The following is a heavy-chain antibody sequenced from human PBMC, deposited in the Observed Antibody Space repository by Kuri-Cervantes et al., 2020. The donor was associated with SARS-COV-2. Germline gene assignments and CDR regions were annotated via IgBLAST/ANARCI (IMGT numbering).Heavy chain of an antibody. D-gene: IGHD4-11*01. V-gene: IGHV3-33*08. Sequence: GSLRLACPAAALFFFTHGMHCVRQAAGKGLGWVALISYDGTIDYYADSVRGRFTISRDSSKKTVFLQMNRLTVEDSAVYFCARYPAPQQSYYYGMDAWGHGTRVTVSS. CDR1: ALFFFTHG. J-gene: IGHJ6*02. CDR2: ISYDGTID. CDR3: ARYPAPQQSYYYGMDA.